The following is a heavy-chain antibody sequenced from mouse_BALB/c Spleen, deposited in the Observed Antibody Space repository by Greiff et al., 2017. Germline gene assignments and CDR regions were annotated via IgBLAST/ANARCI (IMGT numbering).Heavy chain of an antibody. D-gene: IGHD2-1*01. J-gene: IGHJ2*01. V-gene: IGHV5-9-4*01. CDR1: GFTFSSYA. Sequence: EVHLVESGGGLVKPGGSLKLSCAASGFTFSSYAMSWVRQSPEKRLEWVAEISSGGSYTYYPDTVTGRFTISRDNAKNTLYLEMSSLRSEDTAMYYCARESGIYGNFDYWGQGTTLTVSS. CDR3: ARESGIYGNFDY. CDR2: ISSGGSYT.